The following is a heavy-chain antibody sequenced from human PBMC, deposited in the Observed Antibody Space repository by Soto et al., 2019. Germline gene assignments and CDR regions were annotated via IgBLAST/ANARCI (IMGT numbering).Heavy chain of an antibody. CDR3: ARERQWGPLIY. CDR2: VSGYNRNT. J-gene: IGHJ4*02. Sequence: QVQLVQSGLEVKMPGASVKLSCKASGYTFRNYGVTWVRQVPGQGLEWIGWVSGYNRNTNYAQKFEDRVIMTTDTSTSTAYMELRTLRSDDTGMYFCARERQWGPLIYWGQGTPLTVSP. V-gene: IGHV1-18*01. D-gene: IGHD6-19*01. CDR1: GYTFRNYG.